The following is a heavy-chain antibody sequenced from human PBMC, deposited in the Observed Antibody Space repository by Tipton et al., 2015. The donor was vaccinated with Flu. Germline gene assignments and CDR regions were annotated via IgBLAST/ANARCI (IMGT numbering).Heavy chain of an antibody. J-gene: IGHJ5*02. CDR2: IHYTGST. CDR3: ARTYRDGHHS. CDR1: GGSISISSYY. V-gene: IGHV4-39*07. Sequence: LRLSCTVSGGSISISSYYWGWIRQPPGKGLEWIGSIHYTGSTYYNPSLKSRLTISVDTSKNQISLKLSSVTAADTAVYYCARTYRDGHHSWGQGTLVSVSS. D-gene: IGHD5-24*01.